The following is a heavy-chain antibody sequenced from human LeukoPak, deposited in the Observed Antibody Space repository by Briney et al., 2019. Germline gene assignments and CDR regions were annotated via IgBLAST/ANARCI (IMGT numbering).Heavy chain of an antibody. V-gene: IGHV3-23*01. CDR1: GFTFTPYA. Sequence: GGSLRLSCSASGFTFTPYAMSWVRQAPGKGLEWVSSISGIGGSTYFAGSVKGRFTISRDNYKNTLYLQMNSLRAEDTAVYYCARGTRAVPAATYYYYYYMDVWGKGTTVTVSS. J-gene: IGHJ6*03. D-gene: IGHD2-2*01. CDR2: ISGIGGST. CDR3: ARGTRAVPAATYYYYYYMDV.